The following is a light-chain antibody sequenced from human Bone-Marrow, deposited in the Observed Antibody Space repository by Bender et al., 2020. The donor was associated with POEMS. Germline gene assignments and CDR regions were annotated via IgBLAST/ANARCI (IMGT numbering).Light chain of an antibody. CDR2: GDN. V-gene: IGLV3-1*01. J-gene: IGLJ2*01. Sequence: SYEATQRPSVSVSPRQTASITCSGDPLGDKYASWYQQKPGQSPMLVIYGDNKRPSGIPARLSGSNSENAATLTIGGTQAVDEADYYCQAWDSSTYVVFGGGTKLTVL. CDR3: QAWDSSTYVV. CDR1: PLGDKY.